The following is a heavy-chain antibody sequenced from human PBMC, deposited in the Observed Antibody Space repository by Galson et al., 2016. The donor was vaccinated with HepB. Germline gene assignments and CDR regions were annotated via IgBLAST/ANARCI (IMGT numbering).Heavy chain of an antibody. V-gene: IGHV1-18*01. Sequence: SVKVSCKASGYTFIKSGISWVRQAPGQGLEWMGWITGYNGNANFAQKFQGRVTMTTDTSTNTAYMELRSLRSDDTAVYYCARERDDYYLNALDIWGQGTMVTVSS. CDR3: ARERDDYYLNALDI. D-gene: IGHD2/OR15-2a*01. CDR2: ITGYNGNA. CDR1: GYTFIKSG. J-gene: IGHJ3*02.